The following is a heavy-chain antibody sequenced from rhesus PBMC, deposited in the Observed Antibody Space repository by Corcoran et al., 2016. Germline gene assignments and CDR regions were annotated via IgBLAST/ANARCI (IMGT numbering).Heavy chain of an antibody. D-gene: IGHD6-37*01. V-gene: IGHV4-76*01. Sequence: QVQLQESGPGVVKPSGTLSLTCAVSGGSINNGYDWIWICQLPGKGLEWIGYIYGSSGSTSYNPSLKNRVTISKDASKNQFSLKLSSVTAADTAVYFCARGLGAVGYFEFWGQGALVTVSS. CDR2: IYGSSGST. J-gene: IGHJ1*01. CDR3: ARGLGAVGYFEF. CDR1: GGSINNGYD.